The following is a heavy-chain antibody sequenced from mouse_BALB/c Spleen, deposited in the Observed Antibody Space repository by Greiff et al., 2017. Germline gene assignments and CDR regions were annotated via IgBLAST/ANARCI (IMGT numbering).Heavy chain of an antibody. J-gene: IGHJ3*01. CDR2: ISYSGST. D-gene: IGHD1-1*01. CDR3: ASSSLQAWFAY. Sequence: EVKLMESGPGLVKPSQSLSLTCTVTGYSITSDYAWNWIRQFPGNKLEWMGYISYSGSTSYNPSLKSRISITRDTSKNQFFLQLNSVTTEDTATYYCASSSLQAWFAYWGQGTLVTVSA. CDR1: GYSITSDYA. V-gene: IGHV3-2*02.